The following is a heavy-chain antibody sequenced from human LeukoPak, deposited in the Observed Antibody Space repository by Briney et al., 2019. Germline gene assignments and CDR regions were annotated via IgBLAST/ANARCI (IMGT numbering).Heavy chain of an antibody. CDR3: ARGYCTSSSCYNDY. J-gene: IGHJ4*02. Sequence: PGGSLRLSRVTSGFTFSSYAFHWARQAPGKGLEWVATLSFDVNNKYYADSVRGRFTISRDNSKNTLYLQMNSLGAEDTAVYSCARGYCTSSSCYNDYWGQGTLVTVSS. D-gene: IGHD2-2*02. CDR2: LSFDVNNK. V-gene: IGHV3-30*04. CDR1: GFTFSSYA.